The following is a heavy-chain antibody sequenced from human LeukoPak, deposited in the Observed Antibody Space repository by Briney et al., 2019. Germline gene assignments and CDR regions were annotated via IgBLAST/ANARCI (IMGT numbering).Heavy chain of an antibody. CDR3: ARDTAYYDSSGHNWFDP. Sequence: SGGSLRLSCAASGFSFSSYWMSWVRQAPGKGLEWVANIKPDGSEKYYVDSVKGRFTISRDNAKNSLYLEMNSLRSDDAAVYYCARDTAYYDSSGHNWFDPWGQGTLVTVSS. J-gene: IGHJ5*02. CDR1: GFSFSSYW. D-gene: IGHD3-22*01. CDR2: IKPDGSEK. V-gene: IGHV3-7*05.